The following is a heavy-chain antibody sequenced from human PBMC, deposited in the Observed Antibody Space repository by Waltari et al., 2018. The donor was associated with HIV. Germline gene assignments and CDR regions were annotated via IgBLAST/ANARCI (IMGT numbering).Heavy chain of an antibody. CDR3: ARVSAVWGGYPDY. Sequence: QVQIVQSGAEVKKPGASVKVSCKASGYTFSRYAIHWVRQAPGQRPEWMGWINAGDGYTEYSQKFQGRVTITRDTSASTAYMELISLKSEDTAVYYCARVSAVWGGYPDYWGQGTLVTVSS. CDR1: GYTFSRYA. CDR2: INAGDGYT. V-gene: IGHV1-3*01. D-gene: IGHD3-16*02. J-gene: IGHJ4*02.